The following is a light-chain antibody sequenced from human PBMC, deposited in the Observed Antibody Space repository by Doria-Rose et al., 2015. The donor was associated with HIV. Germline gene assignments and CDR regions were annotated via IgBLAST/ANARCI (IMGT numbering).Light chain of an antibody. J-gene: IGKJ1*01. CDR3: HQYGTAWT. Sequence: QSPGTLSLSPGERATLSCRASQSFSSTYLACYQLKPGQARSLLIYDGSTRATGIPDRFRASRSGTDFTLTINRLEPEDFALYYCHQYGTAWTFGQGTKVEV. CDR2: DGS. V-gene: IGKV3-20*01. CDR1: QSFSSTY.